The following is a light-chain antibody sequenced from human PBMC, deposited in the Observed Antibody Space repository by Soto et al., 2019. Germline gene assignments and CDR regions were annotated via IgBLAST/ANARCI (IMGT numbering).Light chain of an antibody. CDR2: GNS. CDR3: QSYDSSPHVV. Sequence: QAVVTQPPSVSGAPGQRVTISCTGSSSNIGAGYDVHWYQQLPGTAPKLLVYGNSNRPSGVPDRFSGSKSGTSASLAITGLQAEDEADYSCQSYDSSPHVVFGGGTKLTVL. J-gene: IGLJ2*01. V-gene: IGLV1-40*01. CDR1: SSNIGAGYD.